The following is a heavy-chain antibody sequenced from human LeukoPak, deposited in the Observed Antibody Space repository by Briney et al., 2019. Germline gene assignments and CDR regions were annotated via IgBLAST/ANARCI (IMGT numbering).Heavy chain of an antibody. V-gene: IGHV1-2*02. CDR2: INSNSGGT. Sequence: ASMKVSCKASGYTFTGYYMHWVRQAPGQGLEWMGWINSNSGGTNYAQKFQGRVTMTRDTSISTAYMELSRLRSDDTAVYYCVRDRTKYCSSTSCPLDYWGQGTLVTVSS. CDR3: VRDRTKYCSSTSCPLDY. J-gene: IGHJ4*02. D-gene: IGHD2-2*01. CDR1: GYTFTGYY.